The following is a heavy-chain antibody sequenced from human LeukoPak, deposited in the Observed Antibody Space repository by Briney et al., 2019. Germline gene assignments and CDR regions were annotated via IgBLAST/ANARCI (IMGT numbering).Heavy chain of an antibody. V-gene: IGHV4-39*01. Sequence: SETLSLTCTVSGGSTSSSSYYWGWIRQPPGKGLEWIGSIYYSGSTYYNPSLKSRVTISVDTSKNQFSLKLSSVTAADTAVYYCARLNYYDSSGPLDYWGQGTLVTVSS. CDR2: IYYSGST. CDR3: ARLNYYDSSGPLDY. CDR1: GGSTSSSSYY. D-gene: IGHD3-22*01. J-gene: IGHJ4*02.